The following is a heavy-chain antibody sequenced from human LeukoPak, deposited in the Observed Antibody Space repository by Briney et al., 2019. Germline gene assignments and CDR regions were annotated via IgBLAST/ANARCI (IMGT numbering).Heavy chain of an antibody. Sequence: PSQTLSLTCTVSGGSISNGDYFWSWIRQHPGKGLEWIGYIYYSGSTYYNPPLKSRVAISVDTSKNQFSLTVSSVTAADTAVYYCTRDVPRSSGYPDNWGQGTLVTVSS. CDR2: IYYSGST. CDR1: GGSISNGDYF. J-gene: IGHJ4*02. V-gene: IGHV4-31*03. CDR3: TRDVPRSSGYPDN. D-gene: IGHD3-22*01.